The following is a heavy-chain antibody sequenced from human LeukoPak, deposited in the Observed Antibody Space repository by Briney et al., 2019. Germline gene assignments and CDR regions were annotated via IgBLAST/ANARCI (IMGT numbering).Heavy chain of an antibody. CDR3: APTGVYSSSWHNNWFDP. D-gene: IGHD6-13*01. J-gene: IGHJ5*02. CDR2: INHSGST. CDR1: GGSFSGYY. Sequence: SETLSLTCAVYGGSFSGYYWSWIRQPPGKGLEWIGEINHSGSTNYNPSLKSRVTISVDTSKNQFSLKLSSVTAADTAVYYCAPTGVYSSSWHNNWFDPWGQGTLVTVSS. V-gene: IGHV4-34*01.